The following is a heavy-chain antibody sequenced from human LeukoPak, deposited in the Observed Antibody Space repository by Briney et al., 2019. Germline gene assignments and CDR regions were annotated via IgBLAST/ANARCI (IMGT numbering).Heavy chain of an antibody. CDR1: GFTFSKYG. CDR3: ARVNCRSSSCYLASNFFDS. V-gene: IGHV3-33*01. Sequence: GGSLRLSCAASGFTFSKYGMHWVRQAPGKGLEWVAVIWYDGNNKDYADSVKGRFSISRDNSKSTLSLQMSSLRVEGTAMYYCARVNCRSSSCYLASNFFDSWGQGTLVTVSS. D-gene: IGHD2-2*01. J-gene: IGHJ5*01. CDR2: IWYDGNNK.